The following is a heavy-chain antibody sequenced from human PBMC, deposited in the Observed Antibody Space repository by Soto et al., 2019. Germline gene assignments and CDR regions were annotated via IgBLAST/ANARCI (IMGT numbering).Heavy chain of an antibody. J-gene: IGHJ4*02. CDR1: GGTFKSYV. D-gene: IGHD3-22*01. Sequence: QAQLEQSGAEVEKPGSSVKVSCKPSGGTFKSYVLNWVRQAPGQGLEWMGGIIPFLGSADYAQKFQDRVTITAEESTSTAYLELSSLRSEDSAVYYCAGTQFDTSGYYPSGLELWGQGTLVTVAS. V-gene: IGHV1-69*01. CDR3: AGTQFDTSGYYPSGLEL. CDR2: IIPFLGSA.